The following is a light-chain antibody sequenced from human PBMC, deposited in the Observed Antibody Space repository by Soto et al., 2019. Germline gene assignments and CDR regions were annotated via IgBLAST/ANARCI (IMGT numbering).Light chain of an antibody. J-gene: IGLJ1*01. V-gene: IGLV2-8*01. CDR2: DVT. CDR1: SSDIGGYNF. CDR3: SSHGGSNNPYV. Sequence: QSALTQPPSASGSPGQSVAISCPGTSSDIGGYNFVSWYQQHPGKAPKLMIYDVTKRPSGVPDRFSGSKSGNTATLIVSGLQAEDEADYYCSSHGGSNNPYVFGPGTKVTVL.